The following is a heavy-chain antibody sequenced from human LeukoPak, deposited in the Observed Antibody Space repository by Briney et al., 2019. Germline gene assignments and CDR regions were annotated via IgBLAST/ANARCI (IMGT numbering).Heavy chain of an antibody. D-gene: IGHD1-26*01. CDR1: GFTFSSYA. Sequence: PGGSLRLSCSASGFTFSSYAIHWVRQAPGKGLEYVSSISSDGGSTYHADSVKGRFTISRDNSKNTLCLQMSSLRAEDTAVYYCVKAIVGATFDYWGQGTLVTVSS. CDR2: ISSDGGST. J-gene: IGHJ4*02. CDR3: VKAIVGATFDY. V-gene: IGHV3-64D*09.